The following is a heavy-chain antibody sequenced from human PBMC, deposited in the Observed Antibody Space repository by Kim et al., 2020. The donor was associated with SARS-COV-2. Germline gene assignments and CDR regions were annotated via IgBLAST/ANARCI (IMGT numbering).Heavy chain of an antibody. D-gene: IGHD3-10*01. CDR3: LAAIGSRSFDH. CDR2: IAYDGSHI. J-gene: IGHJ4*02. CDR1: GFTFSAHA. V-gene: IGHV3-30*04. Sequence: GGSLRLSCAASGFTFSAHALHWVRQAPGKGLEWVALIAYDGSHISYPDSVKGRFIISRDNTKSTLYLQMNSLRPEDTAVYYCLAAIGSRSFDHWGQGTL.